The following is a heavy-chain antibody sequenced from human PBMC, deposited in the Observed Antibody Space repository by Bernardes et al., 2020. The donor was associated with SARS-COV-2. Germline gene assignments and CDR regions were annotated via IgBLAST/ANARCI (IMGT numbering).Heavy chain of an antibody. J-gene: IGHJ3*02. V-gene: IGHV3-21*01. Sequence: GGSLRLSCAASGFTFRSYNMNWVRQAPGKGLEWVSCISSSSSYIYYADSVKGRFTISRDNAKNSLYLQMNSLRAEDTAVYYCARDRRIYYDSDDAFSIWGQGTMVTVSS. CDR1: GFTFRSYN. D-gene: IGHD3-22*01. CDR2: ISSSSSYI. CDR3: ARDRRIYYDSDDAFSI.